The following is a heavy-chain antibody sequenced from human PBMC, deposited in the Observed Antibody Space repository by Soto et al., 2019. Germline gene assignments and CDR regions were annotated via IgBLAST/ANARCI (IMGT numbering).Heavy chain of an antibody. Sequence: QDQLVQSGAEVKKPGSSVKVSCKAFGGPFSSHTFSWVRQAPGQGLEWMGRIIPALGTTTYAQKFQGRVTITEDESVTTVYMELNSLRTEDTAVYYCARPAFGDYWYFDLWGRGTLVTVSS. CDR2: IIPALGTT. CDR1: GGPFSSHT. D-gene: IGHD4-17*01. J-gene: IGHJ2*01. CDR3: ARPAFGDYWYFDL. V-gene: IGHV1-69*08.